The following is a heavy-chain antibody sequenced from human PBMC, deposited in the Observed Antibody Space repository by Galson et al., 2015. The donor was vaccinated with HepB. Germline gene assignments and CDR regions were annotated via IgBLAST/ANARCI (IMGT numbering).Heavy chain of an antibody. V-gene: IGHV3-49*04. CDR3: TRVGDSSGYYRYYFDY. D-gene: IGHD3-22*01. Sequence: SLRLSCAASGFTFGDYAMSWVRQAPGKGLEWVGFIRSKAYGGTTEYAASVKGRFTISRDDSKSIAYLQMNSLKTEDTAVYYCTRVGDSSGYYRYYFDYWGQGTLVTVSS. CDR2: IRSKAYGGTT. CDR1: GFTFGDYA. J-gene: IGHJ4*02.